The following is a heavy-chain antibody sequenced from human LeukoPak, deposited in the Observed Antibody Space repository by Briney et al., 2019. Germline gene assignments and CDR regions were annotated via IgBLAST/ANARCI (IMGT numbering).Heavy chain of an antibody. CDR3: AKALAWGAVADPSDY. CDR2: ISYDGSIK. J-gene: IGHJ4*02. D-gene: IGHD6-19*01. CDR1: GFTFSNYG. V-gene: IGHV3-30*18. Sequence: PGGSLRLSCAASGFTFSNYGMHWVRQAPGKGLEWVAVISYDGSIKYYADSVKGRFTISRDNSKNTLYLQMNSLRAEDTAVYYCAKALAWGAVADPSDYWGQGTLVTVSS.